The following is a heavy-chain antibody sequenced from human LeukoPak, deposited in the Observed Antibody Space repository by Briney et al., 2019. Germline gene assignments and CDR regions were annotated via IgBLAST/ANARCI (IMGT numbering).Heavy chain of an antibody. V-gene: IGHV1-3*01. Sequence: GASVKVSCKASGGTFSSYAISWVRQAPGQGLEWMGWINAGNGNTKYSQKFQGRVTITRDTSASTAYMELSSLRSEDTAVYYCARGSAITGTTGYDYWGQGTLVTVSS. CDR2: INAGNGNT. CDR1: GGTFSSYA. D-gene: IGHD1-20*01. CDR3: ARGSAITGTTGYDY. J-gene: IGHJ4*02.